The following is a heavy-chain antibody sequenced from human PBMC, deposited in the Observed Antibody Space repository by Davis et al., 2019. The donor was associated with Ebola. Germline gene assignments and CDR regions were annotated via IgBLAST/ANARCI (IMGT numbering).Heavy chain of an antibody. J-gene: IGHJ3*02. CDR2: GTSTDT. Sequence: GESLKISCAASGFVFRNYVMSWVRLAPGKGLEWVSTYGTSTDTYYADSVKGRFTISRDNSKNTLYLQMNGLRVEDTAIYYCAKDTSNIWFDIWGQGTMVTVSS. CDR1: GFVFRNYV. V-gene: IGHV3-23*01. D-gene: IGHD1-26*01. CDR3: AKDTSNIWFDI.